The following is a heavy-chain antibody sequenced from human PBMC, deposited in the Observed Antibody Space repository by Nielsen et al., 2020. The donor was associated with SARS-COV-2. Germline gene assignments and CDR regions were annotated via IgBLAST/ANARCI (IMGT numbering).Heavy chain of an antibody. CDR1: GGSISSYY. J-gene: IGHJ4*02. D-gene: IGHD2-2*01. V-gene: IGHV4-59*12. CDR2: IYYSGST. CDR3: ARGRYCSSTSCYSPVDY. Sequence: GSLRLSCTVSGGSISSYYWSWIRQPPGKGLEWIGYIYYSGSTNYNPSLKSRVTISVDTSKNQFSLKLSSVTAADTAVYYCARGRYCSSTSCYSPVDYWGQGTLVTVSS.